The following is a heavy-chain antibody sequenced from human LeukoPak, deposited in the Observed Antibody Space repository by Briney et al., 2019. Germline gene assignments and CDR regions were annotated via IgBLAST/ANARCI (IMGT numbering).Heavy chain of an antibody. CDR2: ISSNGSTI. Sequence: GGSLRLSCAASGFIFSNYEINWVRQAPGKGLEWVSYISSNGSTISHADSVKGRFTIPRDNAKKSLYLQMNSLRVEDTAVYYCARGGDTGWYTNFYSWGQGALVTVSS. CDR1: GFIFSNYE. V-gene: IGHV3-48*03. CDR3: ARGGDTGWYTNFYS. D-gene: IGHD6-19*01. J-gene: IGHJ4*02.